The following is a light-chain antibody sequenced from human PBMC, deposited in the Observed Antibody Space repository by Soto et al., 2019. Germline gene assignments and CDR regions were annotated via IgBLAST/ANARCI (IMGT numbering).Light chain of an antibody. J-gene: IGKJ1*01. V-gene: IGKV3-20*01. CDR2: GAS. CDR1: QSVSSNY. Sequence: EILLTQSPVTLSLSPGERATLSCRASQSVSSNYLAWYQQKPGQAPRLLIYGASTRATGIPDRFSGSGSGTDFTLTISRLEPEDSAVYYCQQYGSSPTWTFGQGTKVDIK. CDR3: QQYGSSPTWT.